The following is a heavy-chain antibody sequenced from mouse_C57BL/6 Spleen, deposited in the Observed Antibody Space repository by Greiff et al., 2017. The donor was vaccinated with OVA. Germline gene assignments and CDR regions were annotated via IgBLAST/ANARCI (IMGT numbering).Heavy chain of an antibody. CDR1: GYTFTSYG. CDR2: IYPRSGNT. CDR3: ARPSAGDHDY. D-gene: IGHD2-13*01. Sequence: QVQLQQSGAELARPGASVKLSCKASGYTFTSYGISWVKQRTGRGLEWIGEIYPRSGNTYYNEKFKGKATLTADKSSSTAYMELRSLTSEDSAVYFCARPSAGDHDYWGQGTTLTVSS. V-gene: IGHV1-81*01. J-gene: IGHJ2*01.